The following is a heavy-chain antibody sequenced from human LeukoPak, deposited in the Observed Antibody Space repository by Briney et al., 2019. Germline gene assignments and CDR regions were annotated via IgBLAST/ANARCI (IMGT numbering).Heavy chain of an antibody. CDR3: ARDQGETNAFDI. D-gene: IGHD3-16*01. CDR1: GGSISSGSYY. Sequence: PSETLSLTCTVSGGSISSGSYYWSWIRQPAGKGLEWIGRIYTSGSTNYNPSLKSRVTISVDTSKSQFSLKLSSVTAADTAVYYCARDQGETNAFDIWGQGTMVTVSS. V-gene: IGHV4-61*02. CDR2: IYTSGST. J-gene: IGHJ3*02.